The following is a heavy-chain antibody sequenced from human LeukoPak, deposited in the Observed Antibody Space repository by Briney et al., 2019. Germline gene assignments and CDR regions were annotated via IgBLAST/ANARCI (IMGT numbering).Heavy chain of an antibody. V-gene: IGHV4-34*01. CDR1: GGSFSGYY. CDR3: ARGYEPATSIYYFDY. CDR2: INHSGST. J-gene: IGHJ4*02. D-gene: IGHD1-14*01. Sequence: SETLSLTCAVYGGSFSGYYWSWIRQPPGKGLEWIGEINHSGSTNYNPSLKSRVTISVDTSKNQFSLKLSSVTAADTAVYYYARGYEPATSIYYFDYWGQGTLVTVSS.